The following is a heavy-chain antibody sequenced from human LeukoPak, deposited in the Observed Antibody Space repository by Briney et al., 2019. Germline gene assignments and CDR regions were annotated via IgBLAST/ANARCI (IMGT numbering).Heavy chain of an antibody. CDR3: ARERYSRGWYPFEF. Sequence: SETLSLTCTVSGDSISSFYWSRIRQPAGKGLEWIGRIYGSGSAKYNPSLKSRGTISVDTSKNQISLKLTSVTAADTAVYFCARERYSRGWYPFEFWGQGTLVTVSS. J-gene: IGHJ4*02. CDR2: IYGSGSA. D-gene: IGHD6-19*01. CDR1: GDSISSFY. V-gene: IGHV4-4*07.